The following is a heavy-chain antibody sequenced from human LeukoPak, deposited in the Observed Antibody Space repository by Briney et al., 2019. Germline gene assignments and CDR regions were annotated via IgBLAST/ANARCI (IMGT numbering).Heavy chain of an antibody. D-gene: IGHD1-26*01. CDR3: ARGGSYYASYFDY. V-gene: IGHV1-2*04. CDR1: GYTFTGYY. J-gene: IGHJ4*02. CDR2: INPNSGGT. Sequence: ASVKVSCKASGYTFTGYYMHWVRQAPGQGLEWMGWINPNSGGTNYAQKFQGWVTMTRDTSISRAYMELSRLRSDDTAVYYCARGGSYYASYFDYWGQGTLVTVSS.